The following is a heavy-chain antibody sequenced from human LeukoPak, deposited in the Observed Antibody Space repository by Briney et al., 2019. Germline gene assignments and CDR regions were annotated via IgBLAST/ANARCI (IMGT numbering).Heavy chain of an antibody. CDR2: IYYSGST. CDR1: GGSISSGDYY. CDR3: ARGVVGAPDAFDI. V-gene: IGHV4-30-4*01. J-gene: IGHJ3*02. D-gene: IGHD1-26*01. Sequence: PSETLSLTCTVSGGSISSGDYYWSWIRQPPGKGLEWIGYIYYSGSTYYNPSLKSRVTISVDTSKNQFSLKLSSVTAADTAVYYCARGVVGAPDAFDIWGQGTMVTVSS.